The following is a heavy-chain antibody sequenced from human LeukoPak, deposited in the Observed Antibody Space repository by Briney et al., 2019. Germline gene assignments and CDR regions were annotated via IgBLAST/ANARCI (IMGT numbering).Heavy chain of an antibody. J-gene: IGHJ4*02. D-gene: IGHD3-22*01. CDR2: IYPGDSDT. Sequence: GESLKISCKGSGYSFNTYWIAWVRQMPGKGLEWMGIIYPGDSDTRYSPSFQGRVTISADKSISTAYMQWSSLKASDTAMYYCARSSSGYSYTYFDYWGQGNLVTVSS. V-gene: IGHV5-51*01. CDR1: GYSFNTYW. CDR3: ARSSSGYSYTYFDY.